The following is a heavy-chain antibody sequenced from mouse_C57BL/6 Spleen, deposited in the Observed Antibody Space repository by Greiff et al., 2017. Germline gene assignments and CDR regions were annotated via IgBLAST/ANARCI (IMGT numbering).Heavy chain of an antibody. CDR3: AREGNYGSSYVGGFDY. V-gene: IGHV1-55*01. CDR2: IYPGSGST. CDR1: GYTFTSYW. D-gene: IGHD1-1*01. J-gene: IGHJ2*01. Sequence: QVQLKQPGAELVKPGASVKMSCKASGYTFTSYWITWVKQRPGQGLEWIGDIYPGSGSTNYNEKFKSKATLTVDTSSSTAYMQLSSLTSEDSAVYYCAREGNYGSSYVGGFDYWGQGTTLTVSS.